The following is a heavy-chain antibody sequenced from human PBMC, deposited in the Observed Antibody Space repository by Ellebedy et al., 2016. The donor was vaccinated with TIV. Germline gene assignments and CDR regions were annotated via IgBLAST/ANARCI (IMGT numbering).Heavy chain of an antibody. D-gene: IGHD3-22*01. CDR1: GFTFSSYG. Sequence: PGGSLRLSCAASGFTFSSYGMHWVRQAPGKGLEWVAFIRYDGRNKHYAASVKGRFTISRDNSKNTLYLQMNSLGAEDTAIYYCAKDDSSGFSSWGQGTVVTVSS. CDR3: AKDDSSGFSS. J-gene: IGHJ3*01. V-gene: IGHV3-30*02. CDR2: IRYDGRNK.